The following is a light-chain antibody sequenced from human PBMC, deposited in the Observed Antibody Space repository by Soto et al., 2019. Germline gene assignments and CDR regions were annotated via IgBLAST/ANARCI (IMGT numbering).Light chain of an antibody. CDR3: QHSGDFRWT. V-gene: IGKV3-20*01. Sequence: VLTQSPGTRSLSPGERATLSCRASQSVSSSYLAWYQQKPGQAPRRLIYGASSRATGIPDRFSGRGFGTDFTLTISRLEPEDFAVYYCQHSGDFRWTFGQGTKVDIK. CDR1: QSVSSSY. CDR2: GAS. J-gene: IGKJ1*01.